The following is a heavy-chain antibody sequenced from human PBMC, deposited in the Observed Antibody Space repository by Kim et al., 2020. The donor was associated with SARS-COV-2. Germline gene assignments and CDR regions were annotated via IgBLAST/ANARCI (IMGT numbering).Heavy chain of an antibody. CDR2: IRSKAYGGTT. Sequence: GGSLRLSCTASGFTFGDYAMSWVRQAPGKGLEWVGFIRSKAYGGTTEYAASVKGRFTISRDDSKSIAYLQMNSLKTEDTAVYYCSRKDYYDSSGNYLPLDRYWGQGTLVTVSS. CDR3: SRKDYYDSSGNYLPLDRY. D-gene: IGHD3-22*01. V-gene: IGHV3-49*04. J-gene: IGHJ4*02. CDR1: GFTFGDYA.